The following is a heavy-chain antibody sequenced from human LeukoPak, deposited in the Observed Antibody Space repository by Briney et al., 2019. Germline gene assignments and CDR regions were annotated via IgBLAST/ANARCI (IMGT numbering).Heavy chain of an antibody. CDR1: GFTFRSYW. V-gene: IGHV3-7*01. CDR2: INQDGSEK. J-gene: IGHJ3*02. Sequence: GGSLRLSCAASGFTFRSYWMSWVRQAPGKGLEWVANINQDGSEKYYVDSVKGRFTISRDNAKNSLYLQMNSLRAEDTAVYYCARDIDGSSVAFDIWGQGTTVTVSS. D-gene: IGHD5-24*01. CDR3: ARDIDGSSVAFDI.